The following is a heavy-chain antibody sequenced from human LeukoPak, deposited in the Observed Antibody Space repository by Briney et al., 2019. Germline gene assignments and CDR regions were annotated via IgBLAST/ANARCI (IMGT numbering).Heavy chain of an antibody. J-gene: IGHJ4*02. D-gene: IGHD5-24*01. CDR2: ISSSSSTI. CDR3: VRDRDYNLADAFDH. CDR1: GFTFSTYN. Sequence: GGSLRLSCAASGFTFSTYNMNWVRQAPGKGLEWISYISSSSSTIYYADSVKGRFTISRDNAKKALYLQMNGLRGEDTALYYCVRDRDYNLADAFDHWGQGTLVAVSS. V-gene: IGHV3-48*04.